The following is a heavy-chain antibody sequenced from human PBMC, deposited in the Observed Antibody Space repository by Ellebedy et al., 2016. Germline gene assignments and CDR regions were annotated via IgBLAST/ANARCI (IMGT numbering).Heavy chain of an antibody. CDR1: GGSISDIIYS. J-gene: IGHJ4*02. Sequence: SETLSLTXTVSGGSISDIIYSWGWIRQPPGKGLEWIGSIYYSGSTYYNPSLKSRVTIPVDTSKNQFSLKLSSVTAADTAVYYCAREGGSGSPFDYWGQGTLVTVSS. D-gene: IGHD2-15*01. CDR2: IYYSGST. CDR3: AREGGSGSPFDY. V-gene: IGHV4-39*07.